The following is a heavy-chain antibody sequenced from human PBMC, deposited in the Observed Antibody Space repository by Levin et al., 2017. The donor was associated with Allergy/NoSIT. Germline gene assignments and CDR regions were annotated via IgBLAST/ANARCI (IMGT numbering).Heavy chain of an antibody. CDR2: ISYDGSNK. CDR3: ARRLQPYYFDY. J-gene: IGHJ4*02. V-gene: IGHV3-30*04. D-gene: IGHD6-13*01. CDR1: GFTFSSYA. Sequence: GGSLRLSCAASGFTFSSYAMHWVRQAPGKGLEWVAVISYDGSNKYYADSVKGRFTISRDNSKNTLYLQMNSLRAEDTAVYYCARRLQPYYFDYWGQGTLVTVSS.